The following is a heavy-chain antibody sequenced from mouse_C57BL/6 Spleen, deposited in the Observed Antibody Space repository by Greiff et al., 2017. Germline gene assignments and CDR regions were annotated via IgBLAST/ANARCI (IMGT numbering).Heavy chain of an antibody. D-gene: IGHD2-1*01. Sequence: EVMLVESGGGLVKPGGSLKLSCAASGFTFSSYAMSWVRQTPEKRLEWVATISDGGSYTYYPDNVKGRFTISRDNAKNNLYLQMSQLKSEDTAMYYGARGNYYADYWGQGTTLTVSS. CDR1: GFTFSSYA. V-gene: IGHV5-4*03. CDR3: ARGNYYADY. J-gene: IGHJ2*01. CDR2: ISDGGSYT.